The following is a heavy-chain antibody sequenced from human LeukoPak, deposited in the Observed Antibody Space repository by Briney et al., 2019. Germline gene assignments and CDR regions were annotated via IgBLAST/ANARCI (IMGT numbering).Heavy chain of an antibody. CDR2: IYYSGST. D-gene: IGHD3-10*01. J-gene: IGHJ4*02. V-gene: IGHV4-59*08. CDR3: ASFYGSGSYFDY. CDR1: GGSISSHY. Sequence: SETLSLTCTVSGGSISSHYWSWIRQPPGKGLEWIGYIYYSGSTNYNPSLKSRVTISVDTSKNQFSLKLSSVTAADTAVYYCASFYGSGSYFDYWGQGTLVTVSS.